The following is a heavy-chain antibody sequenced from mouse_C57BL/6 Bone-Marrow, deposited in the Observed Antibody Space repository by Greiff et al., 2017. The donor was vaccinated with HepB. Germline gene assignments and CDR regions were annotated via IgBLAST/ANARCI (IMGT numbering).Heavy chain of an antibody. J-gene: IGHJ3*01. V-gene: IGHV5-12*01. Sequence: EVQLVESGGGLVQPGGSLKLSCAASGFTFSDYYMYWVRQTPEKRLEWVAYISNGGGSTYYPDTVKGRFTISRDNAKNTLYLQLSRLKSEDTAMYYCARHGGGAWFAYWGQGTLVTVSA. CDR2: ISNGGGST. CDR1: GFTFSDYY. CDR3: ARHGGGAWFAY.